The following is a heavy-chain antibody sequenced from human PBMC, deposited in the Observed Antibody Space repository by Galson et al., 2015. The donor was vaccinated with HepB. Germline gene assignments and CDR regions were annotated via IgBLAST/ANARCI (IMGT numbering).Heavy chain of an antibody. Sequence: SVKVSCKASGFTFTSSAVQWVRQARGQRLEWIGWIVVGSGNTNYAQKFQERVTITRDMSTSTAYMELSSLRSEDTAVYYCAAAAYGDFKYYYYYTDVWGKGTTVTVSS. CDR1: GFTFTSSA. V-gene: IGHV1-58*01. D-gene: IGHD4-17*01. CDR3: AAAAYGDFKYYYYYTDV. CDR2: IVVGSGNT. J-gene: IGHJ6*03.